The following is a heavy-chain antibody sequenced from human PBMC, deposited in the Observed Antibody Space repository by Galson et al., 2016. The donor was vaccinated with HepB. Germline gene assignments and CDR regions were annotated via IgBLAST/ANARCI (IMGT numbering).Heavy chain of an antibody. V-gene: IGHV3-74*01. J-gene: IGHJ2*01. CDR3: TRDTRWYFEL. CDR1: GLDFRRYW. CDR2: INADGTAT. Sequence: SLRLSCAVSGLDFRRYWMHWVRQTPGKGLVWVSRINADGTATGYADSVKGRFTISRDDAKNTLYLQMNPLRVEDTAVYYCTRDTRWYFELWGRGTLLTVSS.